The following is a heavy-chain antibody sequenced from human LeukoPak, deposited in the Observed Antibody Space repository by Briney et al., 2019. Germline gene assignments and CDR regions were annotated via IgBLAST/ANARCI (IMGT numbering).Heavy chain of an antibody. CDR1: GGSISSYY. V-gene: IGHV4-59*01. D-gene: IGHD5-24*01. CDR2: IYYSGST. Sequence: SETLSLTCTVSGGSISSYYWSWIRQPPGKGLEWIGDIYYSGSTNYNPSLKSRVTTSVDTTKNQFSLKLSSVTAADTAVYYCARTRGERWLQFDAFDIWGQGTMVTVSS. CDR3: ARTRGERWLQFDAFDI. J-gene: IGHJ3*02.